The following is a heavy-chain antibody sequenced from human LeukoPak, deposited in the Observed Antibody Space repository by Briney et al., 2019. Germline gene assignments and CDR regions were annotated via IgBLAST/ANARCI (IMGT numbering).Heavy chain of an antibody. CDR3: ARGKWKIAASDAFDI. CDR2: IWNDGNKK. V-gene: IGHV3-33*08. Sequence: GRSLRLSCAASGFTFSSYGMHWVRQAPGKGLEWVAIIWNDGNKKYYTDSVEGRFTISRDNSKNTMYLQMNSLRAEDTAVYYCARGKWKIAASDAFDIWGQGTMVTVSS. D-gene: IGHD6-13*01. CDR1: GFTFSSYG. J-gene: IGHJ3*02.